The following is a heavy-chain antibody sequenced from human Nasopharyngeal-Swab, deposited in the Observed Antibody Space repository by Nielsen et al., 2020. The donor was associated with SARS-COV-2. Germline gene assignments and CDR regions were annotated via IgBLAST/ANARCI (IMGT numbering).Heavy chain of an antibody. CDR1: GFTVTSSY. D-gene: IGHD3-22*01. CDR3: ASVSLNYYDSRLIAFDI. CDR2: IYSGGST. J-gene: IGHJ3*02. V-gene: IGHV3-53*01. Sequence: GGSLRLSCAASGFTVTSSYMSWVRQAPGKGLEWVSVIYSGGSTYYGDSVKGRFTISRDNSKNTLYLQMNSLRAEDTAVYYCASVSLNYYDSRLIAFDIWGQGTTVTVSS.